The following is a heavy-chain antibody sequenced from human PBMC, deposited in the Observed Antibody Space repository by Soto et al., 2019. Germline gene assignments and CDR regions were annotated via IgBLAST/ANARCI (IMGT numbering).Heavy chain of an antibody. CDR1: GYTFTTHN. D-gene: IGHD3-22*01. V-gene: IGHV1-8*02. Sequence: GASVKVSCKASGYTFTTHNINWVRQATGQGLEWMGWMNPKDDDTVYAEKFQGRVTLTEDTSTDTAYMELTSLTSEDTAVYYCATDNYYDKSGYSWFDPWGQGTLVTVSS. CDR3: ATDNYYDKSGYSWFDP. J-gene: IGHJ5*02. CDR2: MNPKDDDT.